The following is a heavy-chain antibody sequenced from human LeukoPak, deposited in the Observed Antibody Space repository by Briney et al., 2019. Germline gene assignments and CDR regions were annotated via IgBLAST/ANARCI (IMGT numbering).Heavy chain of an antibody. D-gene: IGHD2-15*01. V-gene: IGHV3-23*01. J-gene: IGHJ4*02. CDR1: GFTFGSYT. CDR2: ISGSGGST. Sequence: GGSLRLSCAASGFTFGSYTMSWVRQAPGKGLEWVSGISGSGGSTYYADSVKGRFTISRDNSKNTLYLQMNSLRAEDTAVYYCANNRVAYYFDYWGQGTLVTVSS. CDR3: ANNRVAYYFDY.